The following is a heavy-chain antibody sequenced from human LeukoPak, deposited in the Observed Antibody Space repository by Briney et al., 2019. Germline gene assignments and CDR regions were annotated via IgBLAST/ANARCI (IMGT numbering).Heavy chain of an antibody. V-gene: IGHV4-59*08. CDR2: IYYSGST. J-gene: IGHJ6*02. D-gene: IGHD2/OR15-2a*01. Sequence: SETLSLTCTVSGGSIRSYYWTWIRQPPGKGLEWIGYIYYSGSTKYNPSLKSRVTISVDTSKNQFSLKLSSVTAADTAVYYCARHDPVGHFLRGMDVWGQGTTVTVSS. CDR3: ARHDPVGHFLRGMDV. CDR1: GGSIRSYY.